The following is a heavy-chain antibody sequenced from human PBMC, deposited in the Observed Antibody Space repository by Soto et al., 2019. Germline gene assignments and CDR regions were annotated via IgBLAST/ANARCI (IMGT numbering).Heavy chain of an antibody. CDR2: INHTGGT. V-gene: IGHV4-34*01. CDR1: GGSVSGYY. CDR3: ATRITVFGLLIPPFDP. Sequence: PSETLSLTCAVYGGSVSGYYCNCIRHPPFKGLEWIGEINHTGGTHYNPSLKSRVTMSVDTSKNQFSLGLSSMTAADTAIYYCATRITVFGLLIPPFDPWGQGTQVTVSS. J-gene: IGHJ5*02. D-gene: IGHD3-3*01.